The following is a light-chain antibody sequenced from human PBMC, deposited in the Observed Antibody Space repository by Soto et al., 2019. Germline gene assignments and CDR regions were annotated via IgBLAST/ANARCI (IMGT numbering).Light chain of an antibody. CDR3: HHYYSTPFT. Sequence: DIVMTQAPDSLAVSLGEMATINCKSSQSVLYNSNNKNYVTWYQQKPGQPPKLLIYWASTRDSGVPDRFSGSGSWTDFTLTISSLQAEDVAVYYCHHYYSTPFTFGQGTKLEIK. CDR2: WAS. J-gene: IGKJ2*01. CDR1: QSVLYNSNNKNY. V-gene: IGKV4-1*01.